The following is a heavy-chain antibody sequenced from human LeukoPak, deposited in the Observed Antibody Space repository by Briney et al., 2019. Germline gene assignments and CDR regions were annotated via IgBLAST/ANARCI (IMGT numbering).Heavy chain of an antibody. D-gene: IGHD5-12*01. V-gene: IGHV4-31*03. J-gene: IGHJ4*02. CDR2: IYYSGST. CDR1: GGSISSGGYY. Sequence: SETLSLTCTVSGGSISSGGYYWSWIRQHPGKGLEWIGYIYYSGSTYYNPSLKSRVTISVDTSKNQFSLKLSSVTAADTAVYYCARKGWDIVATAFDYWGQGTLVTVSS. CDR3: ARKGWDIVATAFDY.